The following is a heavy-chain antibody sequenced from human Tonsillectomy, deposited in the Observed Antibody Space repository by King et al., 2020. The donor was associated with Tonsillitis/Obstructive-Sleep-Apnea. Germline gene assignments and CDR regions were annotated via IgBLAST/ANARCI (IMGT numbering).Heavy chain of an antibody. CDR1: GFTVSSSY. V-gene: IGHV3-66*01. Sequence: VQLVESGGGLVQPGGSLKLSCEASGFTVSSSYMNWVRQAPGQGLEWVSVIYSGESTYYAESVKGRFTISRDISNNTVFLQMNSLRAEDTAVYYCARDQPATGTPSEGAFDLWGQGTMLTVSS. J-gene: IGHJ3*01. D-gene: IGHD1-1*01. CDR2: IYSGEST. CDR3: ARDQPATGTPSEGAFDL.